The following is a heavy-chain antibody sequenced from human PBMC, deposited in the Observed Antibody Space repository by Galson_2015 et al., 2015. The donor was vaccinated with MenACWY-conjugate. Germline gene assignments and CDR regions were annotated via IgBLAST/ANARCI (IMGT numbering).Heavy chain of an antibody. Sequence: CAISGDSVSSNSAAWTWIRQSPSRGLEWLGRTYYRSRWHNDYAVSVKSRITINPDTSRNQLSLQLSSVTPEVTAVYYCARGVTRTSGTINWYFDVWGRGTLGTVSS. CDR2: TYYRSRWHN. V-gene: IGHV6-1*01. D-gene: IGHD6-13*01. CDR3: ARGVTRTSGTINWYFDV. J-gene: IGHJ2*01. CDR1: GDSVSSNSAA.